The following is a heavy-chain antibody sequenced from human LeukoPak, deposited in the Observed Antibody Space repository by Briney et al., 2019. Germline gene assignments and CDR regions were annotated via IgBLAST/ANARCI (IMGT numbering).Heavy chain of an antibody. J-gene: IGHJ6*02. V-gene: IGHV4-39*01. CDR1: GGSITSSSHY. Sequence: SETLSLTCSVSGGSITSSSHYWGWIRQSPEKGLEWIGSIYYSGSTYYNPSLNSRVTISIDTSRSQFSLKLNSVTAADTAVYYCARHEEAVAAAGTYYYYGMDVGGQGTTVTVSS. D-gene: IGHD6-13*01. CDR2: IYYSGST. CDR3: ARHEEAVAAAGTYYYYGMDV.